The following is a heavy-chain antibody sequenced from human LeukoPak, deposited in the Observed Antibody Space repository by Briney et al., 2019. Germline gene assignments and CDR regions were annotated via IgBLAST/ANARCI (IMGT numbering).Heavy chain of an antibody. Sequence: SETLSLTCTVSGGSISSYYWSWIRQPPGKGLEWIGYIYYSGSTNYNPSLKSRVTISVDTSKNQFSLKLSSVTAADTAVYYCARLMYNWNDGDYFDYWGQGTLVTVSS. CDR2: IYYSGST. V-gene: IGHV4-59*08. J-gene: IGHJ4*02. CDR3: ARLMYNWNDGDYFDY. D-gene: IGHD1-1*01. CDR1: GGSISSYY.